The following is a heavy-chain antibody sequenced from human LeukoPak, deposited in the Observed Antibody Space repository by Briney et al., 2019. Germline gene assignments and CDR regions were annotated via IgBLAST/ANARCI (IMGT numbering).Heavy chain of an antibody. CDR3: ARDYGYSPDY. Sequence: GGSLRLSCAASGFTFSTYAMSWVRQAPGKGLEWVSGISWNSGSIGYADSVKGRFTISRDNSKNTLYLQMNSLRAEDTAVYYCARDYGYSPDYWGQGTLVTVSS. CDR2: ISWNSGSI. D-gene: IGHD5-18*01. V-gene: IGHV3-23*01. CDR1: GFTFSTYA. J-gene: IGHJ4*02.